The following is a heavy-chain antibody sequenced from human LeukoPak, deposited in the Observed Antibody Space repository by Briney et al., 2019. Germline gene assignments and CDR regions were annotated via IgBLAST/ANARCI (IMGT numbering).Heavy chain of an antibody. CDR2: IYTSGST. CDR3: ARDSNGPRPHYYDSSGYYDY. CDR1: AYSISSGYY. V-gene: IGHV4-4*07. Sequence: SETLSLTCTVSAYSISSGYYWSWIRQPAGQGLEWIGRIYTSGSTNYNPSLKSRVTMSVDTSKNQFSLKLSSVTAADTAVYYCARDSNGPRPHYYDSSGYYDYWGQGTLVTVSS. J-gene: IGHJ4*02. D-gene: IGHD3-22*01.